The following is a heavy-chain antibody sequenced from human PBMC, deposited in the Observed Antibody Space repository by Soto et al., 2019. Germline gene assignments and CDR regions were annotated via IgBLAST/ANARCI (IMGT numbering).Heavy chain of an antibody. J-gene: IGHJ4*02. V-gene: IGHV3-33*01. CDR3: ARDRGSYYD. Sequence: QVQLVESGGGVVQPGRSLRLSCAASGFTFSSYGMHWVRQAPGKGLEWVAVIWYDGSNKYYADSVKGRFTISRDNSKNTLYLQMTSLRAEDTAVYYCARDRGSYYDWGQGTLVTVSS. D-gene: IGHD3-3*01. CDR1: GFTFSSYG. CDR2: IWYDGSNK.